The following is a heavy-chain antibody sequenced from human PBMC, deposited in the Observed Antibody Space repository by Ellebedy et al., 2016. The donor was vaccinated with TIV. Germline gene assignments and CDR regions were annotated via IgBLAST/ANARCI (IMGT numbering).Heavy chain of an antibody. CDR2: MNPNSGNT. CDR1: GYIFTSYD. J-gene: IGHJ4*02. D-gene: IGHD3-10*01. CDR3: ATNRVWFGELLPPDY. Sequence: ASVKVSXXASGYIFTSYDINWVRQATGQGLEWMGWMNPNSGNTGYAQKFQGRVTMTRNTSKSTAYMELSSLRSEDTAVYYYATNRVWFGELLPPDYWGQGTLVTVSS. V-gene: IGHV1-8*01.